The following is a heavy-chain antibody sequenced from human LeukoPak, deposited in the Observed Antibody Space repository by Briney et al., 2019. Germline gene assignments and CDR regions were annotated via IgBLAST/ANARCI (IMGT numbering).Heavy chain of an antibody. J-gene: IGHJ6*02. V-gene: IGHV3-53*01. CDR3: ARDTVTTFRFRDYQHYGMDV. CDR2: IYSGGST. Sequence: PGGSLRLSCAASGFTVISNYRSWVRQAPGKGLEWVSVIYSGGSTYYADSVKGRFTISRDNSKNTLYLQMNSLRAEDTAVYHCARDTVTTFRFRDYQHYGMDVWGQGTTVTVSS. D-gene: IGHD4-17*01. CDR1: GFTVISNY.